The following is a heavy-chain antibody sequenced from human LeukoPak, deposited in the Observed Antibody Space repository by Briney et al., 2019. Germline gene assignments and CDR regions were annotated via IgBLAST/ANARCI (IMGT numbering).Heavy chain of an antibody. Sequence: SQTLSLTCTVSGGSISSGDYYWSWIRQPPGKGLEGIGYIYYSGSTYYNPSLKSRVTISVDTSKNQFSLKLSSVTAADTAVYYCASLGYCSSTSCFRTPGDYWGQGTLVTVSS. CDR2: IYYSGST. D-gene: IGHD2-2*01. CDR3: ASLGYCSSTSCFRTPGDY. J-gene: IGHJ4*02. V-gene: IGHV4-30-4*08. CDR1: GGSISSGDYY.